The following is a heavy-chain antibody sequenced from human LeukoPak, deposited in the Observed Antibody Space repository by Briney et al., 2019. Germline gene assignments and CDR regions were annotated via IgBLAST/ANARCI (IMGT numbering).Heavy chain of an antibody. CDR2: INPNSGGT. CDR1: GYTFTGYY. V-gene: IGHV1-2*02. CDR3: ASAHYYDSIGYPDY. J-gene: IGHJ4*02. D-gene: IGHD3-22*01. Sequence: ASVKVSCKASGYTFTGYYMHWVRQGPGRGLEWMGCINPNSGGTNYAQKFQGRVTMTRDASISTAYMELSRLRSDDTAVCYCASAHYYDSIGYPDYWGQGTLVTVSS.